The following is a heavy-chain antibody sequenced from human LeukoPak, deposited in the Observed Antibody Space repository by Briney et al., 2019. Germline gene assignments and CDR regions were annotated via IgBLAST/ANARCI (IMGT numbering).Heavy chain of an antibody. J-gene: IGHJ4*02. Sequence: PGGSLRLSCAASGLTFSNAWMNWVRQAPGKGLEWVGRIKSKTDGGTTDFAAPVKGRFTISRDDSKNTLYLQMNSLKTEDTAVYYCTTDTYYDYVWGSYGSDYWGQGTLVTVSS. V-gene: IGHV3-15*07. D-gene: IGHD3-16*01. CDR3: TTDTYYDYVWGSYGSDY. CDR2: IKSKTDGGTT. CDR1: GLTFSNAW.